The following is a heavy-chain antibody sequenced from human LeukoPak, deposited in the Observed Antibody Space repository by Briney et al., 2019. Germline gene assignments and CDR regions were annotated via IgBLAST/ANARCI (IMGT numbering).Heavy chain of an antibody. D-gene: IGHD3-10*01. CDR1: GFTFSDHY. J-gene: IGHJ4*02. Sequence: PGGSLRLSCAVSGFTFSDHYMDWVRQAPGKGLEWVASIKEDGSEKYYVDSVKGRFTISKDNAKNSLYLQMNSLRAEDTAVYYCARLIWYFDYWGQGTLVTVSS. CDR3: ARLIWYFDY. CDR2: IKEDGSEK. V-gene: IGHV3-7*01.